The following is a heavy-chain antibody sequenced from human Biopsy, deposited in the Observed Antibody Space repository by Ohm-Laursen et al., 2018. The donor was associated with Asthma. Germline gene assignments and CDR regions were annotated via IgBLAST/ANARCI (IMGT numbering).Heavy chain of an antibody. CDR1: GFTFSRYD. V-gene: IGHV3-9*01. CDR3: AKATLGDIGKDY. D-gene: IGHD2-21*01. CDR2: ISWNSGSI. J-gene: IGHJ4*02. Sequence: SLRLSCTASGFTFSRYDMSWVRQAPGKGLEWVSGISWNSGSIGYADSVKGRFTISRDNAKNSLYLQMNSLRVEDTALYYCAKATLGDIGKDYWGQGTLVTVSS.